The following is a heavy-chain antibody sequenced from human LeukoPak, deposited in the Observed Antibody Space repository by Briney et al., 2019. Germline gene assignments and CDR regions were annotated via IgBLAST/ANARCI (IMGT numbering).Heavy chain of an antibody. D-gene: IGHD2-2*01. J-gene: IGHJ4*02. CDR1: DDSIRRHY. CDR3: ARQHTSWAPFAY. CDR2: IDDSGST. V-gene: IGHV4-59*11. Sequence: PSETLSRTGSVSDDSIRRHYWSWIRQPPGKVLEWIGYIDDSGSTNYNPSLRSRVTRSVNTSTNHFSLKLSSVTAADTAVYSCARQHTSWAPFAYWGQGPLVTVSS.